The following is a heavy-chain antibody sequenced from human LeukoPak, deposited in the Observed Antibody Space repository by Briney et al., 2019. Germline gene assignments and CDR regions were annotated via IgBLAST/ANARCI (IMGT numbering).Heavy chain of an antibody. CDR1: GFRLGSYS. CDR3: ARVLLERPGIDSFDM. V-gene: IGHV3-48*02. J-gene: IGHJ3*02. CDR2: INSGSYTI. Sequence: GGSLRLSRGASGFRLGSYSMDWVRQAPGKGLEWVSHINSGSYTIYYADSVKGRSTISRDNAGNSLYLQMNSLRDEDTAVYYCARVLLERPGIDSFDMWGQGTMVTVSS. D-gene: IGHD1-1*01.